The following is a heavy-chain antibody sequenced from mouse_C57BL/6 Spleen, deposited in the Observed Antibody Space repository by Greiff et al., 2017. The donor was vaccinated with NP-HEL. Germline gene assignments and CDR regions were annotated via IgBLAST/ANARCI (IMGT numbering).Heavy chain of an antibody. Sequence: EVQRVESGGDLVKPGGSLKLSCAASGFTFSSYGMSWVRQTPDKRLEWVATISSGGSYTYYPDSVKGRFTISRDNAKNTLYLQMSSLKSEDTAMYYCARHRDGSAFDYWGQGTTLTVSS. CDR2: ISSGGSYT. V-gene: IGHV5-6*01. D-gene: IGHD3-2*02. CDR1: GFTFSSYG. CDR3: ARHRDGSAFDY. J-gene: IGHJ2*01.